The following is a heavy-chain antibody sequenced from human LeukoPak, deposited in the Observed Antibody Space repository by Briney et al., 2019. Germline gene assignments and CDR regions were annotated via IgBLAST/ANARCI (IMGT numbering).Heavy chain of an antibody. V-gene: IGHV3-11*01. J-gene: IGHJ4*02. CDR3: ARGRYYYDSSGYLSY. Sequence: PGGSLRLSCAASGFTFSDYYMGWIRQAPGKGLEWVSYISSSGSTIYYADSVKGRFTISRDNAKNSLYLQMNSLRAEDTAVYYCARGRYYYDSSGYLSYWGQGTLVTVSS. CDR2: ISSSGSTI. CDR1: GFTFSDYY. D-gene: IGHD3-22*01.